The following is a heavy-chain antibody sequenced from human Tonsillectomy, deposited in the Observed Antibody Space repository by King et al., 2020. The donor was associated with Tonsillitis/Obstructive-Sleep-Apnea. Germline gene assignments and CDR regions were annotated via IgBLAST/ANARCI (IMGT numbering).Heavy chain of an antibody. CDR2: ISYEGSNK. Sequence: QVQLVESGGGVVQPGRSLRLSCAASGFTFSSYGMYWVRQAPGKGLDWVAIISYEGSNKYYTDSVKGRFTISRDNSKNTLYLQMNSLRTEDTAVYFCAKDVEISIAVPGTVWFDPWGQGTLVTVSS. V-gene: IGHV3-30*18. CDR3: AKDVEISIAVPGTVWFDP. D-gene: IGHD6-19*01. J-gene: IGHJ5*02. CDR1: GFTFSSYG.